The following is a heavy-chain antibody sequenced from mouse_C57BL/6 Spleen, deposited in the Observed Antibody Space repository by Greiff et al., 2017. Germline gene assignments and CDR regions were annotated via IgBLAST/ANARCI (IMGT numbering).Heavy chain of an antibody. Sequence: QVQLKESGPGLVQPPQSLSITCTVSGFSLTSYGVHWVRQSPGKGLEWLGVIWRGGSTDYNATFMSRLSITKDNSKSQVFFKMNSLQADDTAIYYCAKNNAYGSVYYYAMDYWGQGTSVTVSS. CDR1: GFSLTSYG. D-gene: IGHD1-1*01. J-gene: IGHJ4*01. V-gene: IGHV2-5*01. CDR3: AKNNAYGSVYYYAMDY. CDR2: IWRGGST.